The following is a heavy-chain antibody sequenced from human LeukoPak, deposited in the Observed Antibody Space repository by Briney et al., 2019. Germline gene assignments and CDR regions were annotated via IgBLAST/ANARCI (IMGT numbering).Heavy chain of an antibody. CDR3: ARVRNQKGGDGNWFDP. CDR2: ISAYNGNT. D-gene: IGHD1-14*01. CDR1: GYTFTSYG. V-gene: IGHV1-18*01. J-gene: IGHJ5*02. Sequence: ASVKVSCKASGYTFTSYGISWVRQAPGQGLEWMGWISAYNGNTNYAQKFQGRVTITTDESTSTAYMELSSLRSEDTAVYYCARVRNQKGGDGNWFDPWGQGTLVTVSS.